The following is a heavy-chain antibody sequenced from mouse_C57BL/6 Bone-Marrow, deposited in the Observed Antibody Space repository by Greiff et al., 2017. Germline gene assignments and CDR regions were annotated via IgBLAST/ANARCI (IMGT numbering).Heavy chain of an antibody. D-gene: IGHD1-1*01. CDR2: ISYDGSN. CDR3: AREATTVVEGFAY. V-gene: IGHV3-6*01. Sequence: ESGPGLVKPSQSLSLTCSVTGYSITSGYYWNWIRQFPGNKLEWMGYISYDGSNNYNPSLKNRISITRDTSKNQFFLKLNSVTTEDTATYYCAREATTVVEGFAYWGQGTLVTVSA. CDR1: GYSITSGYY. J-gene: IGHJ3*01.